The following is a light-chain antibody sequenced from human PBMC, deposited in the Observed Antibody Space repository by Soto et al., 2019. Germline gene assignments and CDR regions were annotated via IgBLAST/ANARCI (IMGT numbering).Light chain of an antibody. V-gene: IGKV1-27*01. J-gene: IGKJ1*01. CDR3: PKYDSAPWT. CDR1: QGISNY. CDR2: AAS. Sequence: DIQMTQSPSSLSASVRDRVTITCRASQGISNYLAWYQQKPGKVPKLLIYAASTLQSGVPSRFSGSGSGTDFTLTISSLQPEDVGTYYCPKYDSAPWTFGQGTKVEIK.